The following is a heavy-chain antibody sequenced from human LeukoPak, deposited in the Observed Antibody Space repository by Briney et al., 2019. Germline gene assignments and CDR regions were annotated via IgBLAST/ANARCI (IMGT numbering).Heavy chain of an antibody. D-gene: IGHD3-22*01. Sequence: GRSLRLSCAASGFTFSSYAMHWVRQAPGKGLEWVAVVSYNGSNKYYADSVKGRFTISRDNSKNTLYLQMNSLRAEDTAVYYCARDLWYYYDSSGTFDYWGQGTLVTVSS. V-gene: IGHV3-30-3*01. CDR3: ARDLWYYYDSSGTFDY. CDR2: VSYNGSNK. J-gene: IGHJ4*02. CDR1: GFTFSSYA.